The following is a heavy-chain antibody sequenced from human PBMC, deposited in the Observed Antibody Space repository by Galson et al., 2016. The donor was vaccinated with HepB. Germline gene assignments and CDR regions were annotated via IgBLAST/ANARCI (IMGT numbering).Heavy chain of an antibody. Sequence: SLRLSCAASGFTFSSYWMHWVRRAPGKGLVWVSRVNSDGISTIYADSVKGRFTIYRDNDKNTLYLQRNSLRAEDTAVYYCERSDALDIWGQGTMVTVSS. CDR1: GFTFSSYW. CDR3: ERSDALDI. J-gene: IGHJ3*02. CDR2: VNSDGIST. V-gene: IGHV3-74*01.